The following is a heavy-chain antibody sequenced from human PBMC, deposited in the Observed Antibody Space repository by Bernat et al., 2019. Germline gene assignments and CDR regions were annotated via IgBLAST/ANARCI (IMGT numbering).Heavy chain of an antibody. CDR3: ARDRFYDGSGSYQASDY. CDR2: IKQDGSEK. D-gene: IGHD3-10*01. Sequence: EVQLVESGGGLVQPGGSLRLSCAASGFTFSSYWMSWVRQAPGKGLEWVANIKQDGSEKYYVDSVKGRFTISRDNAKNSLYLQMNSLRAEDTAVYYCARDRFYDGSGSYQASDYWGQGTLVTVSS. CDR1: GFTFSSYW. J-gene: IGHJ4*02. V-gene: IGHV3-7*03.